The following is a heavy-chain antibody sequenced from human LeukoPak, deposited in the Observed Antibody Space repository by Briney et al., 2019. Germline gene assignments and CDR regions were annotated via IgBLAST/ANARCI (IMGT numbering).Heavy chain of an antibody. CDR3: ARAVITMVRGVNLNWFGP. Sequence: ASVKVSCKASGYTFTSYYMHWVRQAPGQGLEWMGIINPGGGSTSYAQKFQGRVTMTRDTSTSTVYMELSSLRSEDTAVYYCARAVITMVRGVNLNWFGPWGQGTLVTVSS. J-gene: IGHJ5*02. CDR2: INPGGGST. D-gene: IGHD3-10*01. V-gene: IGHV1-46*01. CDR1: GYTFTSYY.